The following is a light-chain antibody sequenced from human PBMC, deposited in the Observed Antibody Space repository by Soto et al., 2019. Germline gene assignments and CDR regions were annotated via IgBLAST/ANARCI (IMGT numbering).Light chain of an antibody. V-gene: IGKV1-33*01. CDR1: QDISNY. Sequence: IQMTQSPSSLSASVGDRVTITCQASQDISNYLNWYQQKPGKAPKLLIYDASNLQTGVPSRFSGRGFGTHFSFTITSLQPEDIATYYCQHYDNMPLTFGGGTKVDIK. CDR3: QHYDNMPLT. CDR2: DAS. J-gene: IGKJ4*01.